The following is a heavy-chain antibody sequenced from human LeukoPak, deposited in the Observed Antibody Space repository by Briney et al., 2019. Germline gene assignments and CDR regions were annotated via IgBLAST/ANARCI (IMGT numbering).Heavy chain of an antibody. V-gene: IGHV4-34*01. CDR1: DGSFSGYY. CDR3: ASLRTGDFDY. D-gene: IGHD3-10*01. CDR2: IYYSGNT. Sequence: SETLSLTCAVYDGSFSGYYWSWIRQPPGKGLEWIGNIYYSGNTYYNPSFKSRLTISVDTSKNQFSLKLSSVTAADTAVYYCASLRTGDFDYWGQGALVTVSS. J-gene: IGHJ4*02.